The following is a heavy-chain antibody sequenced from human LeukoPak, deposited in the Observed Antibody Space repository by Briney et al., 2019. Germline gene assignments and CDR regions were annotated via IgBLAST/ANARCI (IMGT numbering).Heavy chain of an antibody. CDR3: ATGQYCSGNRCYSGTFDI. CDR1: GGSISSYY. D-gene: IGHD2-15*01. J-gene: IGHJ3*02. Sequence: SETLSLTCTVSGGSISSYYWSWIRQPPGKGLEWTGYINYSGSTNYNPSLKSRVTMSVDTSKNQFSLRLSSVTAADTALYYCATGQYCSGNRCYSGTFDIWGQGTMVTVSS. V-gene: IGHV4-59*01. CDR2: INYSGST.